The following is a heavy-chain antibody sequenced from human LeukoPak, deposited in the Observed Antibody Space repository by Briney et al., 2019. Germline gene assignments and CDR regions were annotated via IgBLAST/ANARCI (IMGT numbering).Heavy chain of an antibody. Sequence: SETLSLTCAVYGETFSGYYWNWIRQPLGKGLEWLGEIDYSGSAKYNPSLKSRATISVDTSKNQFSLKLTSVTAADTAIYYCARYCSGGDCKVGIYWGQGTLVTV. V-gene: IGHV4-34*01. CDR1: GETFSGYY. D-gene: IGHD2-15*01. CDR2: IDYSGSA. J-gene: IGHJ4*02. CDR3: ARYCSGGDCKVGIY.